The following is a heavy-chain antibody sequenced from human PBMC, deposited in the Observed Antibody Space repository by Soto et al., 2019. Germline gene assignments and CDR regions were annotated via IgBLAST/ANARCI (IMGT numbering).Heavy chain of an antibody. J-gene: IGHJ4*02. CDR3: ARILAYDSSGYTIDY. CDR1: GFSLSTSGMC. Sequence: SGPTLVNPTQTLTLTCTVSGFSLSTSGMCVSWIRQPPGKALEWLARIDWDDDKYYSTSLKTRLTISKDTSKNQVVLTMTNTDPVDTATYYCARILAYDSSGYTIDYWGQGTLVTVSS. CDR2: IDWDDDK. V-gene: IGHV2-70*11. D-gene: IGHD3-22*01.